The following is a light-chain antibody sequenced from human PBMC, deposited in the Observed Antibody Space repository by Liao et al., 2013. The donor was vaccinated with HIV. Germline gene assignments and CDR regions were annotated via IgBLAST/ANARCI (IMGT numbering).Light chain of an antibody. CDR1: NIGSKS. CDR2: YDS. CDR3: QVWDSDFYV. V-gene: IGLV3-21*01. J-gene: IGLJ1*01. Sequence: SYELTQPPSVSVAPGKTARITCGGNNIGSKSVHWYQQKPGQAPVLVIYYDSDRPSGIPERFSGSNSGNTATLTITRVEAGDEADYYCQVWDSDFYVFGTGTKVSVV.